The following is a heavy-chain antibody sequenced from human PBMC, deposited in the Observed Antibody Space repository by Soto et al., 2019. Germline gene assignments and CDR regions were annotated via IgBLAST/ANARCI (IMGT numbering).Heavy chain of an antibody. V-gene: IGHV1-69*13. Sequence: SVKVSCTASGGTFSSYAISWVRQAPGQGLEWMGGIIPIFGTANYAQKFQGRVTITADESTSTAYMELSSLRSEDTAVYYCARFVGEGPHYYYYDYWGQVTLFTVSP. CDR1: GGTFSSYA. J-gene: IGHJ4*02. CDR3: ARFVGEGPHYYYYDY. D-gene: IGHD3-16*01. CDR2: IIPIFGTA.